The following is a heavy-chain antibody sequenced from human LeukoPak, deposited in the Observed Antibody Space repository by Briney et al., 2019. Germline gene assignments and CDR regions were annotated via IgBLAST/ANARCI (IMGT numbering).Heavy chain of an antibody. CDR2: INWNGGRA. D-gene: IGHD1-26*01. CDR3: VRDRGGTYMYLQH. J-gene: IGHJ1*01. V-gene: IGHV3-20*04. Sequence: PGGSLRLSCAASGLTFDDYGMSWVRQAPGKGLEWVSGINWNGGRAGQADHVKGRITISSDNAKNSLFLQMNRLRAEDTALYYCVRDRGGTYMYLQHWGQGTLVTVSS. CDR1: GLTFDDYG.